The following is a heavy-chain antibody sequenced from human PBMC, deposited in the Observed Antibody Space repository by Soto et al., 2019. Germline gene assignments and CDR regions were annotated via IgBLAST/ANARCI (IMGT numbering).Heavy chain of an antibody. CDR1: GGSLTSYY. Sequence: SETLSLTCTVSGGSLTSYYWIWILQPPWKGLEWIGSIHNSGSTNYNPSLKGRVTISLDTPKKQFSLKVSSVTAADTAMYYCARGYWSSSSCYEFDHWGQGSLVTV. J-gene: IGHJ4*02. CDR2: IHNSGST. CDR3: ARGYWSSSSCYEFDH. V-gene: IGHV4-59*01. D-gene: IGHD2-2*01.